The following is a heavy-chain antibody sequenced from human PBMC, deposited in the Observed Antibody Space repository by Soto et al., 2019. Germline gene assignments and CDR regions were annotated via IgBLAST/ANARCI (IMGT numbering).Heavy chain of an antibody. V-gene: IGHV1-69*13. CDR1: GGTFGSYA. CDR3: ARTYDSSGYYYVDYAFDM. Sequence: AASVEVSCKASGGTFGSYAISWVRQAPGQGPEWMGGIIPIFGTANYAQKFQGRVTITADESTSTAYMELSSLRSEDTAVYYCARTYDSSGYYYVDYAFDMWGQGTMVTV. CDR2: IIPIFGTA. D-gene: IGHD3-22*01. J-gene: IGHJ3*02.